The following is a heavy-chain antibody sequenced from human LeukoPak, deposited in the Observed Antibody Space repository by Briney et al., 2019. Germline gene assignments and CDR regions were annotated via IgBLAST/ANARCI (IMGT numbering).Heavy chain of an antibody. J-gene: IGHJ3*02. D-gene: IGHD3-10*01. V-gene: IGHV4-38-2*02. Sequence: SETLSLTCTVSGYSISSGYYWGWIRQPPGKGLEWIGSIYHSGSTYYNPSLKSRVTISVDTSKNQFSLKLSSVTAADTAVYYCARAYYYGSGSYAFDIWGQGTMVTVSS. CDR2: IYHSGST. CDR1: GYSISSGYY. CDR3: ARAYYYGSGSYAFDI.